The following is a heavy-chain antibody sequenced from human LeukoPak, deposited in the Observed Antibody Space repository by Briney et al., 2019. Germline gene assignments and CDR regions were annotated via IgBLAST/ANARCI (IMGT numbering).Heavy chain of an antibody. Sequence: GGALRLSCAASGFTFSTYSMHWVRQAPGKGLESVSAISSNGDITYYANSVKGRFTISRDNSKNTLYLQMGSLRAEDMAVYYCAREYYGGYIDFWGQGTLVTVSS. CDR2: ISSNGDIT. CDR3: AREYYGGYIDF. J-gene: IGHJ4*02. CDR1: GFTFSTYS. V-gene: IGHV3-64*01. D-gene: IGHD3-10*01.